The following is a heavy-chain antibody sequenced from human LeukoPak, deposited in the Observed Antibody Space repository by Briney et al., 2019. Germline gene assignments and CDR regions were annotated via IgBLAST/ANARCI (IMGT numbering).Heavy chain of an antibody. CDR2: ISGSGGST. Sequence: GGSLRLSCAASGFTFSSYAMSWVRQAPGKGLEWVSAISGSGGSTYYADSVKGRFTISRDNAKNSLYLQMNSLRAEDTAVYYCARDGSSGYDYGVLDYWGQGTLVTVSS. D-gene: IGHD5-12*01. V-gene: IGHV3-23*01. J-gene: IGHJ4*02. CDR3: ARDGSSGYDYGVLDY. CDR1: GFTFSSYA.